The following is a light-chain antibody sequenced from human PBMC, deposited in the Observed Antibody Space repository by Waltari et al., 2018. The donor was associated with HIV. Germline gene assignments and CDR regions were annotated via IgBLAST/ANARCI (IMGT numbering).Light chain of an antibody. J-gene: IGLJ2*01. CDR2: NIN. CDR1: TGAITSGHY. CDR3: LLFYSGVRV. Sequence: QAVVTQEPSLTVSPGGTVTPTCGSSTGAITSGHYPYWLQRKPAQAPTTLIYNINTKPSRTPARFSGSLLGGKAALTLSGAQSEDEAEYYCLLFYSGVRVFGGGTKLTVL. V-gene: IGLV7-46*01.